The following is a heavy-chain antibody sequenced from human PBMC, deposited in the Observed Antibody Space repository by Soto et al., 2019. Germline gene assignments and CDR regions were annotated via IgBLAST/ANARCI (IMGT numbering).Heavy chain of an antibody. V-gene: IGHV1-69*01. CDR1: GGTFSSYA. J-gene: IGHJ6*02. Sequence: QVQLVQSGAEVEKPGSSVKVSCEASGGTFSSYAISWVRQAPGQGLEWMGGIIPIFGTANYAQKFQGRVTITADESTSTAYMELSSLRSEDTAVYYCARDEDFVVVPAAIKWSYGMDVWGQGTTVTVSS. CDR3: ARDEDFVVVPAAIKWSYGMDV. D-gene: IGHD2-2*02. CDR2: IIPIFGTA.